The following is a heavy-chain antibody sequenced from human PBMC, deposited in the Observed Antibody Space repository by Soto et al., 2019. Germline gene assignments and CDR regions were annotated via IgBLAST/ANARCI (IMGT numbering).Heavy chain of an antibody. CDR2: INHSGST. CDR3: ASGPDIVATSGAPNDAFDI. Sequence: SETLSLTCDVYGGSFSGYYWSWIRQPPGKGLEWIGEINHSGSTNYNPSLKSRVTISVDTSKNQFSLKLSSVTAADTAVYYCASGPDIVATSGAPNDAFDIWGQGTMVTVSS. J-gene: IGHJ3*02. D-gene: IGHD5-12*01. CDR1: GGSFSGYY. V-gene: IGHV4-34*01.